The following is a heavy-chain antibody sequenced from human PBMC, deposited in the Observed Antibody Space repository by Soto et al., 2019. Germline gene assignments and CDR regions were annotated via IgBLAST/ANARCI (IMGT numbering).Heavy chain of an antibody. CDR1: GGSISSGGYY. Sequence: PSETLSLTCTVSGGSISSGGYYWSWIRQHPGKGLEWIGYIYYSGSTYYNPSLKSRVTISVDTSKNQFSLKLSSVTAADTAVYYCARGRVRFLEWLPDHVDYYYMDVWGKGTTVTVSS. CDR2: IYYSGST. V-gene: IGHV4-31*03. J-gene: IGHJ6*03. D-gene: IGHD3-3*01. CDR3: ARGRVRFLEWLPDHVDYYYMDV.